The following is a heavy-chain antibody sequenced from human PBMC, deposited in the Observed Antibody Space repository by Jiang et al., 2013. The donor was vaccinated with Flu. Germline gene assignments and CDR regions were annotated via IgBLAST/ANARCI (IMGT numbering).Heavy chain of an antibody. J-gene: IGHJ4*02. Sequence: YYADSVKGRFTISRDNAKDSLYLQMHSLRADDTAVYYCARDDFGNYFFDSWGPGTLVTVSS. D-gene: IGHD4-11*01. V-gene: IGHV3-48*03. CDR3: ARDDFGNYFFDS.